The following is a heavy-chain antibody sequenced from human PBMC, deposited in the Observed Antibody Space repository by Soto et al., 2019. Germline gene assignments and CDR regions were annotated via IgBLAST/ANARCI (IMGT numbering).Heavy chain of an antibody. Sequence: QVQLVESGGGVVQPGRSLRLSCAASGFTFSSYGMHWVRQAPGKGLEWVAAISYDGDNKYYADSVKGRFTISRDKSKNTLHLQMNSLRAEDTAVYYCAKAFHGAATDEGYWGQGTLVTVCS. CDR2: ISYDGDNK. D-gene: IGHD2-15*01. CDR1: GFTFSSYG. CDR3: AKAFHGAATDEGY. V-gene: IGHV3-30*18. J-gene: IGHJ4*02.